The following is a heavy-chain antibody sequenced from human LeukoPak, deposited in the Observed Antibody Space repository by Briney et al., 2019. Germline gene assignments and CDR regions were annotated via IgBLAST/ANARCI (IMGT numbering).Heavy chain of an antibody. J-gene: IGHJ5*02. Sequence: SETLSLTCAVYGGSFSGYYWSWIRQPPGKGLEWIGEINHSGSTNYNPSLKSRVTISVDTSKNQFSLKLSSVTAADTAVYYCARDTSAGVDPWGQGTLVTVSS. CDR3: ARDTSAGVDP. D-gene: IGHD3-10*01. CDR1: GGSFSGYY. CDR2: INHSGST. V-gene: IGHV4-34*01.